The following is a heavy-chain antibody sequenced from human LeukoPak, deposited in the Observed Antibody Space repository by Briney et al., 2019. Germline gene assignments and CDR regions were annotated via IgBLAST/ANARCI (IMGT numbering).Heavy chain of an antibody. Sequence: SETLSLTCTVSGGSISSYYWSWIRQPPGKGLEWIGYIYYSGSTNYNPSLKSRVTISVDTSKDQFSLKLSSVTAADTAVYYCARDRRLRVGATGWFDPWGQGTLVTVSS. CDR3: ARDRRLRVGATGWFDP. V-gene: IGHV4-59*01. CDR1: GGSISSYY. J-gene: IGHJ5*02. D-gene: IGHD1-26*01. CDR2: IYYSGST.